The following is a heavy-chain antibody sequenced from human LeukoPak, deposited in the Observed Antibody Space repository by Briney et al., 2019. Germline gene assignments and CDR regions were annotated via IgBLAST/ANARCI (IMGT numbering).Heavy chain of an antibody. CDR1: GSSFTVYY. V-gene: IGHV1-2*02. Sequence: EASVKVSCKASGSSFTVYYTHWVRQAPGQGLEWMGWVNPNSGGTNYAQKFQGRVTMTRDTSISTAYMELSRLRSDDTAVYYCARRGLAYYDSSGYLDYWGQGTLVAVSS. J-gene: IGHJ4*02. CDR2: VNPNSGGT. CDR3: ARRGLAYYDSSGYLDY. D-gene: IGHD3-22*01.